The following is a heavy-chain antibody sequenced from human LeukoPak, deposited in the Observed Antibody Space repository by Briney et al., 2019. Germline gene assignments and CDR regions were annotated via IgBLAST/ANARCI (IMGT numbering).Heavy chain of an antibody. J-gene: IGHJ4*02. CDR3: AREEAIVVVPAAIASYYFDY. D-gene: IGHD2-2*02. CDR2: ISYDGSNK. V-gene: IGHV3-30*04. Sequence: PGGSLRLSCAASGFTFSSYAMHWVRQAPGKGLEWVAVISYDGSNKYYADSVKGRFTISRDNSKNTLYLQMNSLRAEDTAVYYCAREEAIVVVPAAIASYYFDYWGQGTLVTVSS. CDR1: GFTFSSYA.